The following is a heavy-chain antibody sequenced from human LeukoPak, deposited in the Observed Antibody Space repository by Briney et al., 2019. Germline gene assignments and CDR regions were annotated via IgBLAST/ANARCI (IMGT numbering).Heavy chain of an antibody. CDR2: IRSKTNNYAT. Sequence: PGGSLRLSCAASGFTFSGSAIPWVRQASGKGLEWVGRIRSKTNNYATAYGESVKGRFTISRDDSKNTAYLQMNSLKTEDTAVYYCTSLINEELRFDPWGLGTLVTVSS. CDR1: GFTFSGSA. V-gene: IGHV3-73*01. CDR3: TSLINEELRFDP. J-gene: IGHJ5*02. D-gene: IGHD3-10*01.